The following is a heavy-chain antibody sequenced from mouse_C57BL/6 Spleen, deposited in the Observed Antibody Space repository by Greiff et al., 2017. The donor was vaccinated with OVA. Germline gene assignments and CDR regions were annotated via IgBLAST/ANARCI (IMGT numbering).Heavy chain of an antibody. Sequence: EVQLVESGPELVKPGASVKIPCKASGYTFTDYNMDWVKQSHGKSLEWIGDINPNNGGTIYNQKFKGKATLTVDKSSSTAYMELRSLTSEDTAVYDCARIFLDYFDYWGQGTTLTVSS. CDR2: INPNNGGT. CDR3: ARIFLDYFDY. V-gene: IGHV1-18*01. CDR1: GYTFTDYN. J-gene: IGHJ2*01.